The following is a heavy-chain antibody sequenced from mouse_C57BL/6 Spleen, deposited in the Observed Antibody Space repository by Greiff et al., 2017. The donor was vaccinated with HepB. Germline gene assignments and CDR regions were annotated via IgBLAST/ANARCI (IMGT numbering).Heavy chain of an antibody. CDR3: ARPYYGSRGDWFAY. D-gene: IGHD1-1*01. CDR2: IDPSDSET. Sequence: QVQLQQSGAELVRPGSSVKLSCKASGYTFTSYWMHWVKQRPIQGLEWIGNIDPSDSETHYNQKFKDKATLTVDKSSSTAYMQLSSLTSEDSAVYYCARPYYGSRGDWFAYWGQGTLVTVSA. V-gene: IGHV1-52*01. J-gene: IGHJ3*01. CDR1: GYTFTSYW.